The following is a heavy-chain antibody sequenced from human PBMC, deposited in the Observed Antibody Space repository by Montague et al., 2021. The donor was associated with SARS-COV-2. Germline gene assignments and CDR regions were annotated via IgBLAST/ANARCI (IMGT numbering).Heavy chain of an antibody. D-gene: IGHD1-26*01. CDR3: ARSGQPAGNYAPLGYYGLDV. J-gene: IGHJ6*02. V-gene: IGHV2-70*11. CDR2: IDWDDDK. Sequence: PALVKPTQTLTLTCNFSGSSLTTSAMCVSWIRQPPGKAPEWLARIDWDDDKHYNASLKTRLTISKDTSKNHVVLTMTNMDPVDTGTHYCARSGQPAGNYAPLGYYGLDVWGRGTTVIVSS. CDR1: GSSLTTSAMC.